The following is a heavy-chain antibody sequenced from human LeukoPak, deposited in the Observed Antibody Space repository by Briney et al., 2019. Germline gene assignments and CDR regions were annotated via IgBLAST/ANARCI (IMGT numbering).Heavy chain of an antibody. CDR2: INPSGDST. CDR1: GYTFTINH. D-gene: IGHD3-16*01. V-gene: IGHV1-46*01. J-gene: IGHJ4*02. CDR3: AKLATSDTGETY. Sequence: ASVKVSCTASGYTFTINHIHWVRQAPGQGLEWMGVINPSGDSTTYAQNFQGRVTMTRDTSTSTVYMELRSLRSKDTAIYYCAKLATSDTGETYWGQGTLVTVSS.